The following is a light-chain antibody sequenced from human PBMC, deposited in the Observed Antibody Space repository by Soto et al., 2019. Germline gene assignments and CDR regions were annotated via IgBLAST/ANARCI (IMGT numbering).Light chain of an antibody. J-gene: IGKJ1*01. CDR3: QQYTQSLWT. Sequence: DIQMTQSPSTLSASVGDRVTITCRASQSISSWLAWYQQKPGKAPNLLIYEASSLESGVPSRFGGSGSGTDFTLTINRLEPEDFAVYYCQQYTQSLWTFGPGTKVDIK. V-gene: IGKV1-5*03. CDR2: EAS. CDR1: QSISSW.